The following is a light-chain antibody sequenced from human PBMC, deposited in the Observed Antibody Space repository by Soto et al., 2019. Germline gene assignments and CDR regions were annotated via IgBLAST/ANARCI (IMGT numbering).Light chain of an antibody. CDR1: SGSIASNY. CDR2: EDN. Sequence: NFMLTQPHSVSGSPGKTVTISCTRSSGSIASNYVQWYQQRPGSAPTTVIYEDNQRPSGVPDRFSGSIDSSSNSASLTISGLKTEDEADYYCQSYDSSTPAVFGGGTQLTVL. CDR3: QSYDSSTPAV. V-gene: IGLV6-57*04. J-gene: IGLJ7*01.